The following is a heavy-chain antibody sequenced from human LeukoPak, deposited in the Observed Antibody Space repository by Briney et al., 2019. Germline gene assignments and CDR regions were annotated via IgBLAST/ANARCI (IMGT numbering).Heavy chain of an antibody. CDR2: IIPILGIA. V-gene: IGHV1-69*04. CDR3: ARVDTIFGVGSNYYYYGMDV. D-gene: IGHD3-3*01. J-gene: IGHJ6*02. CDR1: GGTFSSYA. Sequence: ASVKVSCKASGGTFSSYAISWVRQAPGQGLEWMGRIIPILGIANYAQKFQGRVTITADKSTSTAYMELSSLRSEDTAVYYCARVDTIFGVGSNYYYYGMDVWGQGTTVTVSS.